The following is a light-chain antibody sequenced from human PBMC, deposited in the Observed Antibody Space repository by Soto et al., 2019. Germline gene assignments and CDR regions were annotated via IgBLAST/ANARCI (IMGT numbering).Light chain of an antibody. CDR1: ESFFGF. Sequence: DIVLTQSPATLSVSPGDRVTLSCRASESFFGFFAWYQQKPGQAPRVLMYGVSTRAPGIPARFSGGGSATDFTLTISSLQSEDSAFYFCQSYNDWPFASGLGTRLEI. V-gene: IGKV3-15*01. CDR2: GVS. CDR3: QSYNDWPFA. J-gene: IGKJ2*01.